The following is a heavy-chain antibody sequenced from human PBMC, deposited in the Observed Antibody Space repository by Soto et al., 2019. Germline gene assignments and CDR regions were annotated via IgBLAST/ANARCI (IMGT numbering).Heavy chain of an antibody. V-gene: IGHV4-34*01. CDR1: GGAFSGYY. CDR2: INHSGST. D-gene: IGHD6-19*01. CDR3: ARGYKQQWVGAQITGSYYYGMDV. J-gene: IGHJ6*02. Sequence: PSETLSLTCAVYGGAFSGYYCTFGRQPPWKGREWIVEINHSGSTNYNPSLKSRVTISVDTSKNQFSLKLSSVTAADTAVYYCARGYKQQWVGAQITGSYYYGMDVWGQGTTVTVSS.